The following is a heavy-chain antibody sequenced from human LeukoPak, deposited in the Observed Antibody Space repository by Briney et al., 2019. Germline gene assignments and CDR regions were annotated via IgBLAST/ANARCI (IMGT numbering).Heavy chain of an antibody. D-gene: IGHD3-22*01. J-gene: IGHJ6*02. CDR2: ISYDGSNK. V-gene: IGHV3-30*04. CDR3: AKDYMANDRRDGMDV. Sequence: QAGGSLRLSCAASGFSFSSYAMHWVRQAPGKGLEWVAVISYDGSNKYYADSVKGRFTISRDNSKNTLYLQMNSLRAEDTAVYYCAKDYMANDRRDGMDVWGQGTTVTVSS. CDR1: GFSFSSYA.